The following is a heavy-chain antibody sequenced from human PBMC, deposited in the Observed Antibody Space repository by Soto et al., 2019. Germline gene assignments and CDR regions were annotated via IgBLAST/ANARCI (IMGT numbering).Heavy chain of an antibody. CDR2: ISYDGSNK. D-gene: IGHD3-16*02. J-gene: IGHJ6*02. V-gene: IGHV3-30-3*01. CDR3: ARDQAYDYVWGSYRYYYYYGMDV. Sequence: HPGGSLRLSCAASGFTFSSYAMHWVRQAPGKGLEWVAVISYDGSNKYYADSVKGRFTISRDNSKNTLYLQMNSLRAEDTAVYYCARDQAYDYVWGSYRYYYYYGMDVWGPGTTVTVSS. CDR1: GFTFSSYA.